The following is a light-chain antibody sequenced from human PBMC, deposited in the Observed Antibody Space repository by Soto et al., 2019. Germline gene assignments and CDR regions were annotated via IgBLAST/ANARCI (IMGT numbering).Light chain of an antibody. Sequence: QSVLTQPASVSGSPGQSITISCTGTSSDVGYYNYVSWYQQHPGKAPKLMIYEVTNRPSGVSNRFSGSKSGNTASLTISGLQAEDEADYYCSSYTTTTPYVFGTGTKLTVL. CDR2: EVT. V-gene: IGLV2-14*01. CDR1: SSDVGYYNY. CDR3: SSYTTTTPYV. J-gene: IGLJ1*01.